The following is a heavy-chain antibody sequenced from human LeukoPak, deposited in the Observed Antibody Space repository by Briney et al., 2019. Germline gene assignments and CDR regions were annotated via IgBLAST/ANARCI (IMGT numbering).Heavy chain of an antibody. CDR2: IYHSGST. D-gene: IGHD3-22*01. J-gene: IGHJ3*02. CDR1: GGSISSSNW. CDR3: ARNPTYDSSGLEVVNAFGI. Sequence: PSGTLSLTCAVSGGSISSSNWWSWVRQPPGKGLEWIGEIYHSGSTNYNPSLKSRVTISVDKSKNQFSLKLSSVTAADTAVYYCARNPTYDSSGLEVVNAFGIWGQGTMVTVSS. V-gene: IGHV4-4*02.